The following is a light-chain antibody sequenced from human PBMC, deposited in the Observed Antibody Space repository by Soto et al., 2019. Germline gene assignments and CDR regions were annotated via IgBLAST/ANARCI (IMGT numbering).Light chain of an antibody. CDR1: NSDIAAYDY. J-gene: IGLJ2*01. V-gene: IGLV2-14*01. Sequence: QSVLTQPASVSGSPGQSITISCTGTNSDIAAYDYVSWYQQHPGKAPKLMIYKVSNRPSGVSNRFSGSKSGNTASLTISGLQTEDEADYYCTSYTSTITLVFGGGTKLTVL. CDR3: TSYTSTITLV. CDR2: KVS.